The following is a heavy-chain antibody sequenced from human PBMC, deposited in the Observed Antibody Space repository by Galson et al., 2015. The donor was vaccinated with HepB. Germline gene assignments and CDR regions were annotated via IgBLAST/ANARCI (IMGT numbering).Heavy chain of an antibody. Sequence: SVKVSCKASGYTFTSSAMNWVRQAPGQGLEWMGWINTNTGNPTYAQGFTGRFVFSLDTSVSTAYLQISSLKAEDTAVYYCARGVAGTNTKGGAFDYWGQGTLVTVSS. CDR3: ARGVAGTNTKGGAFDY. J-gene: IGHJ4*02. D-gene: IGHD6-19*01. V-gene: IGHV7-4-1*02. CDR1: GYTFTSSA. CDR2: INTNTGNP.